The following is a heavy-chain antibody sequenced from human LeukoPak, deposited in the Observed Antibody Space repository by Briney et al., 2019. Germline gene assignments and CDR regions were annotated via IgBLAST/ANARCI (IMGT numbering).Heavy chain of an antibody. J-gene: IGHJ4*02. CDR1: GASISSYY. CDR2: ISYSGST. Sequence: PSETLSLTCTVSGASISSYYWSWIRPPPGKGLEWIGYISYSGSTNHHPSLKSRVTISADTSKNQVSLTLSSVTAADTAVYYCARHPELYFFDYWGQRTLVSVS. CDR3: ARHPELYFFDY. D-gene: IGHD3-10*01. V-gene: IGHV4-59*08.